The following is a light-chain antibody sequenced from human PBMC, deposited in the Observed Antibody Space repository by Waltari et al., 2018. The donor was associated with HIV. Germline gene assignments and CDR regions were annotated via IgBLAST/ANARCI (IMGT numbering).Light chain of an antibody. CDR3: SSYTSSTYVV. Sequence: QSALTQPASVSGSPGQSITISCTGTSNDVGGYNYVSWYQQHPGKVPKLMINDVSNRPSGASYRFSGSKSCNTASLTISGLQAEDEADYYCSSYTSSTYVVFGGGTKLTVL. V-gene: IGLV2-14*03. CDR2: DVS. CDR1: SNDVGGYNY. J-gene: IGLJ2*01.